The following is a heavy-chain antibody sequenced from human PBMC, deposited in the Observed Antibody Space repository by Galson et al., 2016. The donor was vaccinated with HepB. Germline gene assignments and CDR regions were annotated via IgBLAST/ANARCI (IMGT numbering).Heavy chain of an antibody. CDR3: TKQVAEGGLGDT. D-gene: IGHD2-15*01. V-gene: IGHV3-66*04. Sequence: SLRLSCAASGFTVSNNYMRWVRQAPGKGLEWVSLIYSGGSTYYADSVKGRFTISRDSSKNTLYLQMNSLRAEDTAVYYCTKQVAEGGLGDTWGQGTLVTVSS. J-gene: IGHJ5*02. CDR1: GFTVSNNY. CDR2: IYSGGST.